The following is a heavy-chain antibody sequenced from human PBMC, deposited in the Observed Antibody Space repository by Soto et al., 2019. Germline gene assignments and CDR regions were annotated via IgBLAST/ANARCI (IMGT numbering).Heavy chain of an antibody. J-gene: IGHJ4*02. D-gene: IGHD1-26*01. CDR1: GYTFTGYY. CDR2: INPNSGGT. Sequence: AASVKVSCKASGYTFTGYYMHWVRQAPGQGLEWMGWINPNSGGTNYAQKFQGWVTMTRDTSISTAYMELSRLRSDDTAVYYCARVRFGGSYYFDYWGQGTLVTVSS. V-gene: IGHV1-2*04. CDR3: ARVRFGGSYYFDY.